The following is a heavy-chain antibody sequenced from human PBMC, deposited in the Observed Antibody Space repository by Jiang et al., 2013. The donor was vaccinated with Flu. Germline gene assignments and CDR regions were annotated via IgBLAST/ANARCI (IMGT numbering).Heavy chain of an antibody. CDR1: GGSISSGGYY. V-gene: IGHV4-31*03. D-gene: IGHD3-3*01. J-gene: IGHJ5*02. Sequence: PGLVKPSQTLSLTCTVSGGSISSGGYYWTWIRQHPGKGLEWIGYIYYSGSTYYNPSLKSRLTISVDRSKNQFSLKLSSVTAADTAVYYCARWIAYDFWSGYTPRDSLDPWGQGTLVTVSS. CDR2: IYYSGST. CDR3: ARWIAYDFWSGYTPRDSLDP.